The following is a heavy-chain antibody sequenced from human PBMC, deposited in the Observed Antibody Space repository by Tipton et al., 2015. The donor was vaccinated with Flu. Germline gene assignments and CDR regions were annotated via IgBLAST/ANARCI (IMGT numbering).Heavy chain of an antibody. V-gene: IGHV4-59*01. D-gene: IGHD2-2*01. CDR2: IYYSGTT. CDR3: ARRAYCSSSSCDSGGFDY. Sequence: TLSLTCIVSGGSISRYYWSWIRQPPAKGLEWIGCIYYSGTTNYHPSLKSRVTISVDTSKNQFSLKLSSMTAADTAVYYCARRAYCSSSSCDSGGFDYWGQGALVTVSS. J-gene: IGHJ4*02. CDR1: GGSISRYY.